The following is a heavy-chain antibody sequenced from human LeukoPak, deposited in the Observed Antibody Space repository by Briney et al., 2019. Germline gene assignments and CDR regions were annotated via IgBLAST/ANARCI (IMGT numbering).Heavy chain of an antibody. CDR2: INHSGST. J-gene: IGHJ5*02. D-gene: IGHD2-15*01. Sequence: SSETLSLTCAVYGGSFSGYYWSWIRQPPGEGLEWIAKINHSGSTNYNPSLKSRATISVDTSKNQFSLKLRSVTAADTGVYYCAREDADCSGGTCFYNWFDPWGQGTLVTVSS. CDR1: GGSFSGYY. CDR3: AREDADCSGGTCFYNWFDP. V-gene: IGHV4-34*01.